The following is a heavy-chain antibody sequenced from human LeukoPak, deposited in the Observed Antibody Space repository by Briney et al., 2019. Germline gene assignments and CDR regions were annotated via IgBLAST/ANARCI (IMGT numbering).Heavy chain of an antibody. Sequence: GGSLRLSCAASGFTFSSYGMHWVRQAPGKGLEWVAFIRYDGSNKYYADSVKGRFTISRDNSKNTLYLQMNSLRAEDTAVYYCAKECHSSSWYYYYYYMDVWGKGTTVTISS. CDR3: AKECHSSSWYYYYYYMDV. CDR1: GFTFSSYG. CDR2: IRYDGSNK. J-gene: IGHJ6*03. D-gene: IGHD6-13*01. V-gene: IGHV3-30*02.